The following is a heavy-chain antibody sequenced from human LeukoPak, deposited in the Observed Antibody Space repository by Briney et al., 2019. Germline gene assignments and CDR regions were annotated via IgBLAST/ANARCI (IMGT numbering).Heavy chain of an antibody. V-gene: IGHV1-8*01. CDR1: GYTFTSYD. J-gene: IGHJ4*02. Sequence: ASVKVSCKASGYTFTSYDINWMRQATGQGLEWMGWMSPNSGNTGYAQKFQGRVTMTRDTSISTAYMELSSLRSDDTAVYYCARDLGWRDSSGSSDYWGQGTLVTVSS. CDR3: ARDLGWRDSSGSSDY. D-gene: IGHD3-22*01. CDR2: MSPNSGNT.